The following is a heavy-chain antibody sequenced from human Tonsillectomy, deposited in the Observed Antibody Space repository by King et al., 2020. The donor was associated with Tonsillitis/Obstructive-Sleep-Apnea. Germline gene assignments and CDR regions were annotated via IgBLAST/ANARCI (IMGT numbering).Heavy chain of an antibody. CDR1: GGTFSSYA. V-gene: IGHV1-69*01. CDR3: AREGSYCGGDCYSGSFWYFDL. CDR2: IIPIFGTA. J-gene: IGHJ2*01. D-gene: IGHD2-21*01. Sequence: EQLVQSGAEVKKPGSSVKVSCKASGGTFSSYAISWVRQAPGQGLEWMGGIIPIFGTANYAQKFQGGVTITAEESTSTAYMELSSLRSEDTAVYYWAREGSYCGGDCYSGSFWYFDLWGRGTLVTVSS.